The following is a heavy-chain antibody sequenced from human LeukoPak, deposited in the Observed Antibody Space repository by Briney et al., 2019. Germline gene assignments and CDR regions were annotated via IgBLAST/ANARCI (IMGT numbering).Heavy chain of an antibody. CDR2: ISPSADST. J-gene: IGHJ4*02. CDR3: AKRESSSSWYNYFDY. D-gene: IGHD6-13*01. Sequence: PGRSLRLSCAASGFTFSNYAMSWVRQAPGKGLEWVSAISPSADSTSYADSVKGRFAISRDNSKNTVYLQMDSLRAEDTAVYYCAKRESSSSWYNYFDYWGQGTLVTVSS. V-gene: IGHV3-23*01. CDR1: GFTFSNYA.